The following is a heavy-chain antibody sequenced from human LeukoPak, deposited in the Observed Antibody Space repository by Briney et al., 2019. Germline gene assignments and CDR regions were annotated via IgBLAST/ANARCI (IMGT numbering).Heavy chain of an antibody. Sequence: GASVKVSCKASGYTFTSYAASWVRQAPGQGLEWMGRIIPILGIANYAQKFQGRVTITADKSTSTAYMELSSLRSEDTAVYYCARELRKNLDYWGQGTLVTVSS. CDR1: GYTFTSYA. CDR2: IIPILGIA. CDR3: ARELRKNLDY. V-gene: IGHV1-69*04. J-gene: IGHJ4*02.